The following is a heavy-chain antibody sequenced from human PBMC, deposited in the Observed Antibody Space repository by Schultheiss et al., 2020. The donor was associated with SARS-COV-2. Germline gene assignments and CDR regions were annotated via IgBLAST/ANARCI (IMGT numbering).Heavy chain of an antibody. V-gene: IGHV4-61*01. D-gene: IGHD1-1*01. J-gene: IGHJ4*02. CDR1: GGSISSSSYY. Sequence: SETLSLTCTVSGGSISSSSYYWSWIRQPPGKGLEWIGYIYYSGSTNYNPSLKSRVTISVDTSKNQFSLKLSSVTAADTAVYYCARDPPTDGTSEIDYWGQGTLVTVSS. CDR2: IYYSGST. CDR3: ARDPPTDGTSEIDY.